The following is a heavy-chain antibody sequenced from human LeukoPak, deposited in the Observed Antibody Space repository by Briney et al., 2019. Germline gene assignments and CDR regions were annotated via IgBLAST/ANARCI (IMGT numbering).Heavy chain of an antibody. J-gene: IGHJ6*03. D-gene: IGHD6-13*01. CDR3: AKGSSESWYSCYMDV. CDR2: ITNSDGGA. Sequence: GGSLRLSCAASGFPSSNYAMNWVRQAPGKGLEWVSTITNSDGGAYHADSVKGRFTISRDKSKNTLYLQMNSLRAEDTAVYYCAKGSSESWYSCYMDVWGKGTTVTVSS. V-gene: IGHV3-23*01. CDR1: GFPSSNYA.